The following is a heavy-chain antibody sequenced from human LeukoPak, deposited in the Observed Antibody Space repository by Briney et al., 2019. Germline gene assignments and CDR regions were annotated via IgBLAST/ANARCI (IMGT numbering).Heavy chain of an antibody. Sequence: SETLSLTCTVSGGSISSSSYYWGWIRQPPGKGLEWIGSIYYSGSTYYNPSLKSRVTISVDTSKNQFSLKLSSVTAADTAVYYCARHSRGLLDSDYWGQGTLVTVSS. V-gene: IGHV4-39*01. D-gene: IGHD1-1*01. CDR2: IYYSGST. J-gene: IGHJ4*02. CDR1: GGSISSSSYY. CDR3: ARHSRGLLDSDY.